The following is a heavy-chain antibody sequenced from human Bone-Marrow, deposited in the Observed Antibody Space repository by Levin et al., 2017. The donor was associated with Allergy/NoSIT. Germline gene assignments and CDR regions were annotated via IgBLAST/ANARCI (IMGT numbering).Heavy chain of an antibody. CDR3: AKHSSSGGYAIEY. D-gene: IGHD6-19*01. CDR2: IYYTGST. Sequence: SETLSLTCAVSGGSISSSNYYWGWIRQPPGKGLEWIGSIYYTGSTYYNPSLKSRVTISVDTSENQFSLKLNSVTAADTTVYYCAKHSSSGGYAIEYWGQGILVTVSS. CDR1: GGSISSSNYY. J-gene: IGHJ4*02. V-gene: IGHV4-39*01.